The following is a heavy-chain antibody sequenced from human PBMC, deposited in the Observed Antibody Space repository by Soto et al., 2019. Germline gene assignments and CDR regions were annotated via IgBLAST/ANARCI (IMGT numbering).Heavy chain of an antibody. CDR3: ARREVRGVIDY. CDR2: INHSGST. Sequence: PSETLSLTCAVYGGSFSGYYWSWIRQPPGKGLEWIGEINHSGSTNYNPSLKSRVTISVDTSKNQFSLKLSSVTAADTAVYYCARREVRGVIDYWGQGTRVTVSS. CDR1: GGSFSGYY. V-gene: IGHV4-34*01. D-gene: IGHD3-10*01. J-gene: IGHJ4*02.